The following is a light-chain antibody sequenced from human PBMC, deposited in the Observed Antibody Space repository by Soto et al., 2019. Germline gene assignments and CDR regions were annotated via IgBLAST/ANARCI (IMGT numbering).Light chain of an antibody. CDR3: QQYNNWPRT. CDR2: GAS. Sequence: EIVMTQSPATLSVSPGERATLSCRASQSVSNKFAWYQQKPGQAPRLLIFGASTRATGIPARFSGSGSGTEFTLTISSLQSEDFAVYYCQQYNNWPRTFGQGTKVEIK. CDR1: QSVSNK. J-gene: IGKJ1*01. V-gene: IGKV3-15*01.